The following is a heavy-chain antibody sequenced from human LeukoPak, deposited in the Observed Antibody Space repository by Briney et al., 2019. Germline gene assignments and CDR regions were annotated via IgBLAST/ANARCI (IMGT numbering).Heavy chain of an antibody. CDR3: ARAGPLGYSGYDPRGDYYYYYMDV. Sequence: GGSLRLSCAASGFTFSTYSMNWVRQAPGKGLEWVSYISSSSPIYYADSVKGRFTISRDNAKNSLYLQMNSLRTEDTAVYYCARAGPLGYSGYDPRGDYYYYYMDVWGKGTTVTISS. CDR2: ISSSSPI. J-gene: IGHJ6*03. V-gene: IGHV3-48*01. D-gene: IGHD5-12*01. CDR1: GFTFSTYS.